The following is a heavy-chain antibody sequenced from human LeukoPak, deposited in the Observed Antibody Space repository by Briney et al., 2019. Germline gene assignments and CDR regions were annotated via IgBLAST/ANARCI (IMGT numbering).Heavy chain of an antibody. D-gene: IGHD6-19*01. V-gene: IGHV1-18*01. CDR3: ARDLGNSSGWY. Sequence: GASVTVSFKASGYTFTIYGISWVRQAPGQGVEGMGWISAYNGNTNYAQKLQGRVTMTTDTSTSTAYMELRSLRSDDTAVYYCARDLGNSSGWYWGQGTLVTVSS. CDR1: GYTFTIYG. J-gene: IGHJ4*02. CDR2: ISAYNGNT.